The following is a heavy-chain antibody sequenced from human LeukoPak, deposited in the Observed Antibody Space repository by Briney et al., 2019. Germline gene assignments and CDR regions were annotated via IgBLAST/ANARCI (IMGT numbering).Heavy chain of an antibody. J-gene: IGHJ4*02. V-gene: IGHV3-74*01. CDR2: INGDGSST. Sequence: GGSLRLSCAASEFTFSGYWMHWVRQTPGKGLVWVSRINGDGSSTTYADYADSVKGRFTISRDNAKNTLYLQMNSLRAEDTAVYYCARAPTNWVYFDSWGQGTLVSVSS. D-gene: IGHD7-27*01. CDR1: EFTFSGYW. CDR3: ARAPTNWVYFDS.